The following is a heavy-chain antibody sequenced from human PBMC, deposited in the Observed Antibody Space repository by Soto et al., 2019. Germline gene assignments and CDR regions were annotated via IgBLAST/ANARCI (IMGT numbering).Heavy chain of an antibody. CDR3: ARRVTMQYYFDY. V-gene: IGHV4-34*01. J-gene: IGHJ4*02. CDR1: GGSLSGYY. Sequence: QVQLQHWGAGLLKPSETLSRTCAVYGGSLSGYYWSWIRQPPGKGLEWIGEINDSGSTNYNPPFKTRVTISADTSKNQFSLKLTSVTAADTAVYYCARRVTMQYYFDYWGQGTLVPVFS. D-gene: IGHD2-2*01. CDR2: INDSGST.